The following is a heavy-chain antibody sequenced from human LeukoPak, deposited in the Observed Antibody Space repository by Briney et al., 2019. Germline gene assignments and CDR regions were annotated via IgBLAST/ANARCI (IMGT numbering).Heavy chain of an antibody. CDR1: GFTFSNRS. CDR3: ARDRVGGRYYYGMDV. D-gene: IGHD3-16*01. J-gene: IGHJ6*02. V-gene: IGHV3-48*04. Sequence: GGSLRLSSAASGFTFSNRSMNWVRQAPGKGLEWVSYIISSSSTIYYADSVKGRFTISRDNAKNSLYLQMNSLRADDTAVYYCARDRVGGRYYYGMDVWGLGTTVTVSS. CDR2: IISSSSTI.